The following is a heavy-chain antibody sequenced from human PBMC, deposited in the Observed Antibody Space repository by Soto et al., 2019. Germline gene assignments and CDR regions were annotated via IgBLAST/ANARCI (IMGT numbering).Heavy chain of an antibody. CDR2: IYPGDSDT. D-gene: IGHD3-10*01. Sequence: PGESLKISCKGSGYSFTTYWIGWVRQMPGKGLEWMGIIYPGDSDTRYSPSFQGQVTISADKSISTAYLQWTGLKASDTAVYYCSRDLWVRDDSIFDYWGQGTLVTVSS. CDR1: GYSFTTYW. J-gene: IGHJ4*02. CDR3: SRDLWVRDDSIFDY. V-gene: IGHV5-51*01.